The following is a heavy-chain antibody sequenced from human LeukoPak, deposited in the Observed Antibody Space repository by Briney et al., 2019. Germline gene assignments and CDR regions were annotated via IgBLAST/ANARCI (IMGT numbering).Heavy chain of an antibody. D-gene: IGHD3-10*02. CDR3: AELGITMIGGV. CDR2: IGTAGDT. V-gene: IGHV3-13*01. CDR1: GFTFSRYD. J-gene: IGHJ6*04. Sequence: GGSLRLSCAASGFTFSRYDMHWVRQATGKGLEWVSAIGTAGDTSYPGSVKGRFTISKQNANNSLYLQMNSLRAGDTAVYYCAELGITMIGGVWGKGTTVTISS.